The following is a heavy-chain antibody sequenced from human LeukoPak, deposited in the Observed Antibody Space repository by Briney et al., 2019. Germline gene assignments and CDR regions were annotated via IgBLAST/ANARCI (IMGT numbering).Heavy chain of an antibody. Sequence: GGSLRLSCAASGFTSNNYAMTWVRQAPGKGLEWVSTVGGGPVYYADSVKGRFTISRDDSKNTLFLQMNSLRAEDTAIYYCAKDSYSHNGIFDALDIWGQGTMVTVSS. V-gene: IGHV3-23*01. D-gene: IGHD2-8*01. CDR1: GFTSNNYA. CDR3: AKDSYSHNGIFDALDI. CDR2: VGGGPV. J-gene: IGHJ3*02.